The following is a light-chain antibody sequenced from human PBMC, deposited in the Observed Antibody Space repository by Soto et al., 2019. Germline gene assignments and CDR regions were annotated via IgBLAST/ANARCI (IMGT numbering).Light chain of an antibody. V-gene: IGKV1-39*01. CDR2: GGS. Sequence: IPMTQSPSSLSASVGDRVTITCRASQSIGSYLNWYQQKPGKAPNLLIHGGSILQSGVPPRFSGGGGGTDFTLTISSLQTDDFASYYCQQIYTMPLAFGGGTKVEIK. J-gene: IGKJ4*01. CDR3: QQIYTMPLA. CDR1: QSIGSY.